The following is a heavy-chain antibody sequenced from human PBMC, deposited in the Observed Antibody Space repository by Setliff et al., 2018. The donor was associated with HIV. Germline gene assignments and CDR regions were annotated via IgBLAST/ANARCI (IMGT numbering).Heavy chain of an antibody. CDR1: SGSMTSTGYY. D-gene: IGHD3-3*01. Sequence: PSETLSLTCTVSSGSMTSTGYYWGWIRQPPGQGLEWIGSIYYSGRTYYKPSLESRVTISIDTSKSRFSLRLNSVTAADTAVYYCARQSGYTRGWDIFGLVAGSFDIWGQGTMVTVSS. CDR2: IYYSGRT. CDR3: ARQSGYTRGWDIFGLVAGSFDI. J-gene: IGHJ3*02. V-gene: IGHV4-39*01.